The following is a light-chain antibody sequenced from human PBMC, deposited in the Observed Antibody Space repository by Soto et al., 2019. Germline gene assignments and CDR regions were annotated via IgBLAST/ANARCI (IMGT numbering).Light chain of an antibody. CDR2: EGS. Sequence: QSALTQPPSGSGSPGQSITISCTGTSSDVGSYNLVSWYQQHPGKAPKLMIYEGSKRPSGVSHRFSCSKSGSTASLTTSGLQDDEEDDYYCCCSAGSSTIVVFGGGTKLTVL. CDR3: CCSAGSSTIVV. J-gene: IGLJ2*01. CDR1: SSDVGSYNL. V-gene: IGLV2-23*01.